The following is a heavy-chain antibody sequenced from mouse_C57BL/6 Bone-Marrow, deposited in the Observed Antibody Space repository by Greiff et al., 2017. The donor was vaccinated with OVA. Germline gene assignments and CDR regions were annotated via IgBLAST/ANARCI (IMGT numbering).Heavy chain of an antibody. CDR3: TTEDYGGFAY. Sequence: DVHLVESGAELVRPGASVKLSCTASGFNIKDDYMHWVKQRPEQGLEWIGWIDPENGDTEYASKFQGKATITADTSSNTAYLQLSSLTSEDTAVYYCTTEDYGGFAYWGQGTLVTVSA. CDR1: GFNIKDDY. D-gene: IGHD1-1*01. CDR2: IDPENGDT. V-gene: IGHV14-4*01. J-gene: IGHJ3*01.